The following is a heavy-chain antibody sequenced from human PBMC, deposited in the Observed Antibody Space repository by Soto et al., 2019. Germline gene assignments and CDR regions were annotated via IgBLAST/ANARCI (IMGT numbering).Heavy chain of an antibody. D-gene: IGHD2-2*01. CDR1: GFTFNDYA. J-gene: IGHJ4*02. CDR3: AKADCSSTSCYSPPDY. Sequence: GGSLRLSCAASGFTFNDYAMHWVRQAPGRGLEWVSGISWNSGRIVYADSVKGRFTISRDNAKNSLYLQMNSLRPEDTALYYCAKADCSSTSCYSPPDYWGQGTLVTVSS. V-gene: IGHV3-9*01. CDR2: ISWNSGRI.